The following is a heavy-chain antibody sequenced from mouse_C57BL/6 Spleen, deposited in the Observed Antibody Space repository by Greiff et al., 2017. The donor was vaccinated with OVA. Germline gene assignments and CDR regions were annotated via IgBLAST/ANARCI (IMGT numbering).Heavy chain of an antibody. J-gene: IGHJ3*01. CDR2: IDPETGGT. CDR3: TVGGTIVTPGAY. D-gene: IGHD2-5*01. CDR1: GYTFTDYE. Sequence: VQLQQSGAELVRPGASVTLSCKASGYTFTDYEMHWVKQTPVHGLEWIGAIDPETGGTAYNQQFKGKAIMTADKSSSTAYMELRSLTCADSAVYYCTVGGTIVTPGAYWGQGTLVTVSA. V-gene: IGHV1-15*01.